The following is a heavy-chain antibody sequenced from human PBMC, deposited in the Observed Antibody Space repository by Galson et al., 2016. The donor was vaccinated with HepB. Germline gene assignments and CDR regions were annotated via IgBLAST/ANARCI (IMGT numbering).Heavy chain of an antibody. J-gene: IGHJ4*02. CDR1: GYFFSDFS. CDR2: ISSSSGVL. D-gene: IGHD1-26*01. V-gene: IGHV3-48*02. CDR3: ARDLHSGAYTFDY. Sequence: SLRLSCAASGYFFSDFSMTWVRQAPGKGLEWVSYISSSSGVLYYADPVKGRFTISRDDAKNSLYLQMNSLRDEDAAVYYCARDLHSGAYTFDYWGQGTLVTVSS.